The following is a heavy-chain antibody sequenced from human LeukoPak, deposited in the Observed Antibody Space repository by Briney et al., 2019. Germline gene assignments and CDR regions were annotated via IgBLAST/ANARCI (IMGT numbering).Heavy chain of an antibody. CDR3: ARGTGDYVWGSYRPSGFDY. CDR1: GFTFSTYW. CDR2: KKQDGSEK. V-gene: IGHV3-7*01. J-gene: IGHJ4*02. Sequence: GGSLRLSCAASGFTFSTYWMSWVRQAPGKGLEWVANKKQDGSEKYYVDSVKGRFTISRDNAKNSLYLQMNSLRAEDTAVYYCARGTGDYVWGSYRPSGFDYWGQGTLVTVSS. D-gene: IGHD3-16*02.